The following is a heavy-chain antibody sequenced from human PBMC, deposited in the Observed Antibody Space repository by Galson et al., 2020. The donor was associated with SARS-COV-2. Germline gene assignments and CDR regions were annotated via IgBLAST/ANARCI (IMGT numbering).Heavy chain of an antibody. J-gene: IGHJ4*02. CDR3: AKDSGGSGWYFDY. CDR1: GLTFSSYA. D-gene: IGHD6-19*01. CDR2: ISGSGGRT. V-gene: IGHV3-23*01. Sequence: GGSLRLFCAASGLTFSSYAMSWVRQAPGKGLEWVSTISGSGGRTYYADSVKGRFTISRDNSKNTLYLQMNSLRAEDTAVYYCAKDSGGSGWYFDYWGQGTLVTVSS.